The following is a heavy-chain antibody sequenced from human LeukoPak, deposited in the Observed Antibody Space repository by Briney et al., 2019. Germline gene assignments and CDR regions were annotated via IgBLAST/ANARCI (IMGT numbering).Heavy chain of an antibody. CDR2: IFHSGIT. Sequence: PSETLSLTCVVSGYSISSGHFWGWIRQPPGKGLEWIGDIFHSGITSYSPSLKSRVTISVDTSKNQFSLKLNSVTAADTAVYYCARDDRNWGHFDYWGQGTLVTVSS. V-gene: IGHV4-38-2*02. J-gene: IGHJ4*02. CDR3: ARDDRNWGHFDY. D-gene: IGHD1-14*01. CDR1: GYSISSGHF.